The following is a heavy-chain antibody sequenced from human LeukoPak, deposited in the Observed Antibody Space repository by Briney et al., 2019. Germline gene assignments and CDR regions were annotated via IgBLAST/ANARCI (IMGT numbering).Heavy chain of an antibody. CDR1: GYTFTYYY. CDR3: ARDRIVIVGASNY. D-gene: IGHD1-26*01. J-gene: IGHJ4*02. CDR2: ISPNSDDT. Sequence: GASVSVSFKASGYTFTYYYMHWVRQAPGQGLEWMGWISPNSDDTNYAQKFQGRVTMTKDTTVSTAYMELSSLRSDDTAVYYCARDRIVIVGASNYWGQGTLVTVSS. V-gene: IGHV1-2*02.